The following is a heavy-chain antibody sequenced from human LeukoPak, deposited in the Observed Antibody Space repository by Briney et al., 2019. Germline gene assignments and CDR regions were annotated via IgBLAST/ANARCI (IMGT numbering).Heavy chain of an antibody. CDR1: GYTFTSYY. D-gene: IGHD6-6*01. CDR3: ARAIRRLWQLVPGY. J-gene: IGHJ4*02. Sequence: ASVKVSCKASGYTFTSYYMHWVRQAPGQGLEWMGIINPSGGSTSYAQKFQGRVTMTRDTSTSTAYMELSRLRSDDTAVYYCARAIRRLWQLVPGYWGQGTLVTVSS. CDR2: INPSGGST. V-gene: IGHV1-46*01.